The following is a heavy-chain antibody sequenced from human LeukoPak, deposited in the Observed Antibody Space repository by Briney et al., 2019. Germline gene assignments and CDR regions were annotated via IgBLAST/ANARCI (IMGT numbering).Heavy chain of an antibody. V-gene: IGHV1-2*02. D-gene: IGHD6-6*01. CDR3: ARGHYSSSSPFDY. CDR2: INPNSGGT. Sequence: ASVKVSCKASGYTFTGYYMHWVRQAPGQGPEWMGWINPNSGGTNYAQKFQGRVTMTRDTSISTAYMELSRLRSDDTAVYYCARGHYSSSSPFDYWGQGTLVTVSS. CDR1: GYTFTGYY. J-gene: IGHJ4*02.